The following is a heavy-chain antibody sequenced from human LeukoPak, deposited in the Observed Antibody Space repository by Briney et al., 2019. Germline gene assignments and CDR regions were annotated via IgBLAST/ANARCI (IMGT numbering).Heavy chain of an antibody. CDR3: AGHVSSASSGGWAPGDY. Sequence: PSETLSLTCTVSGGSISSSSYSWGWIRQPPGKGLEWIGSIYYSGSTYYNPSLKSRVTISVDTSKNQFSLKLSSVTAADTAVYYCAGHVSSASSGGWAPGDYWGQGTLVTVSS. CDR2: IYYSGST. CDR1: GGSISSSSYS. D-gene: IGHD6-19*01. J-gene: IGHJ4*02. V-gene: IGHV4-39*01.